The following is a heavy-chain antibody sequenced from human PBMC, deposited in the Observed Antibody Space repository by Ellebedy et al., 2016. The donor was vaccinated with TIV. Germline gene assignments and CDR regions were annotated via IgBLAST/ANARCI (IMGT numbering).Heavy chain of an antibody. CDR3: ARDGTSTRFDP. Sequence: MPSETLSLTCTVSGLSISSSSYYWGWVRQPPGKGLEWIGSMYYSANTHYKPSLKSRVTMSVDTSKNQLSLKLTSVTAADTAVYYCARDGTSTRFDPWGQGTLVTVSS. CDR1: GLSISSSSYY. CDR2: MYYSANT. V-gene: IGHV4-39*07. J-gene: IGHJ5*02. D-gene: IGHD2/OR15-2a*01.